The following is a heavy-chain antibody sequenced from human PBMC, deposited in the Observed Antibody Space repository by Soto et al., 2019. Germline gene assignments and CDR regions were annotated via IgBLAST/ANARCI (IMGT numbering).Heavy chain of an antibody. Sequence: ASVKVSCKASGYTFTSYDINWVRQATGQGLEWMGWMNPNSSNTGYAQKFQGRVTMTRNTSISTAYMELSSLRSEDTAVYYCARGGRDSGYDWYFDLWGRGTLVTVSS. CDR3: ARGGRDSGYDWYFDL. J-gene: IGHJ2*01. CDR1: GYTFTSYD. D-gene: IGHD5-12*01. V-gene: IGHV1-8*01. CDR2: MNPNSSNT.